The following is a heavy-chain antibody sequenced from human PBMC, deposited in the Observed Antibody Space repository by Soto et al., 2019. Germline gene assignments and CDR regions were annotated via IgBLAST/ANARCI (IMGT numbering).Heavy chain of an antibody. CDR1: GYTFTSYG. Sequence: ASVKVSCKASGYTFTSYGISWVRQAPGQGLEWMGWISAYNGNTNYAQKLQGRVTMTTDTSTSTAYMELRSLRAEDTAVYYCARNKGRYCTNGVCYSGWVASYYYGMDVWGQGTTVTVSS. CDR3: ARNKGRYCTNGVCYSGWVASYYYGMDV. J-gene: IGHJ6*02. V-gene: IGHV1-18*01. D-gene: IGHD2-8*01. CDR2: ISAYNGNT.